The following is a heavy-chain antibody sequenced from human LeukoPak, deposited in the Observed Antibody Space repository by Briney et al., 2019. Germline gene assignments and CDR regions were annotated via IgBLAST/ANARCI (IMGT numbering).Heavy chain of an antibody. CDR2: MNPNSGNT. CDR3: ARSSPYCGGDCSSRDFDY. D-gene: IGHD2-21*02. CDR1: GYTLTSYD. V-gene: IGHV1-8*02. J-gene: IGHJ4*02. Sequence: ASVKLSRKASGYTLTSYDINWVRQATGQGLEWMGWMNPNSGNTGYAQKFQGRVTMTKNTSISTAYMELSSLRSEDTAVYYCARSSPYCGGDCSSRDFDYWGQGTLVTVSS.